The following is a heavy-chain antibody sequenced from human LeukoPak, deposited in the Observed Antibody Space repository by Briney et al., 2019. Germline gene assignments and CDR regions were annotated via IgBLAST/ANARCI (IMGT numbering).Heavy chain of an antibody. CDR1: GGSFSGYY. J-gene: IGHJ4*02. CDR2: INHSGST. Sequence: SETLSLTCAVYGGSFSGYYWSWIRQPPGKGLEWIGEINHSGSTNYNPSLKSRVTISVDTPKNQFSLKLSSVTAADTAVYYCARVPEYYYDSSGFFDYWGQGTLVTVSS. CDR3: ARVPEYYYDSSGFFDY. V-gene: IGHV4-34*01. D-gene: IGHD3-22*01.